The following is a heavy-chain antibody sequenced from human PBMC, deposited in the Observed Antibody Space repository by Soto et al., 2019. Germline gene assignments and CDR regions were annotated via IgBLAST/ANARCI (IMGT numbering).Heavy chain of an antibody. CDR1: GYSISSGYY. D-gene: IGHD3-3*01. J-gene: IGHJ5*02. V-gene: IGHV4-38-2*01. CDR3: ARGGGTILAPLP. CDR2: IYHSGST. Sequence: PSETLSLTCAVSGYSISSGYYWGWIRQPPGKGLEWIGSIYHSGSTYYNPSLKSRVTISVDTSKNQFSLKLSSVTAADTAVYYCARGGGTILAPLPWGQGTLVTVSS.